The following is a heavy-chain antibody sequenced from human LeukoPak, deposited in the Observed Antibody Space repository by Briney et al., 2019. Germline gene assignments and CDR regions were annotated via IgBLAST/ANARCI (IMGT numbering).Heavy chain of an antibody. CDR1: GFTVDDYA. J-gene: IGHJ5*02. D-gene: IGHD2-21*02. V-gene: IGHV3-9*03. CDR2: ISWNSGSI. CDR3: AKDNIAYCGGDCSGWFDP. Sequence: GGSLRLSCAASGFTVDDYAMHWVRQAPGKGLEWVSGISWNSGSIGYADSVKGRFTISRDNAKNSLYLQMNSLRAEDMALYYCAKDNIAYCGGDCSGWFDPWGQGTLVTVSS.